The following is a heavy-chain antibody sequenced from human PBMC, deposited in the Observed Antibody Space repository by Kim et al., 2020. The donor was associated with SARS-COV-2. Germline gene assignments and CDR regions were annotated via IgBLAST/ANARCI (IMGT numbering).Heavy chain of an antibody. D-gene: IGHD6-13*01. CDR3: ARHVRGTSMQFLGVYQFAY. CDR1: DGSISSRGYY. CDR2: VYYTGNT. J-gene: IGHJ4*02. V-gene: IGHV4-39*01. Sequence: SETLSLTCTVSDGSISSRGYYWGWIRQPPGKGLEWIGSVYYTGNTYYTPSLKSRLTISVDTSKNQFSLKLNSVTAADTAVDYCARHVRGTSMQFLGVYQFAYWGQGILVTVSS.